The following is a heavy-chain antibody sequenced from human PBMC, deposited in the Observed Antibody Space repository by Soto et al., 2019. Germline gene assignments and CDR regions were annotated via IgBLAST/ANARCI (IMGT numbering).Heavy chain of an antibody. CDR1: GGSISSYY. CDR3: ARAASKGVDY. J-gene: IGHJ4*02. V-gene: IGHV4-59*01. CDR2: IYYSGST. Sequence: TSETLSLTCTVSGGSISSYYWSWIRQPPGKGLEWIGYIYYSGSTNYNPSLKSRVTISVDTSKNQFSLKLSSVTAADTAVYYCARAASKGVDYWGQGTLVTVSS.